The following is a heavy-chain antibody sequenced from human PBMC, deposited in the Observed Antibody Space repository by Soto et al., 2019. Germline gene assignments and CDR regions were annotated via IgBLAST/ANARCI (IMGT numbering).Heavy chain of an antibody. V-gene: IGHV3-7*03. D-gene: IGHD6-13*01. CDR1: GFTISSYW. Sequence: EVQLVESGGGLVQPGGSLRLSCAASGFTISSYWMSWVRQAPGKGLEWVANIKQDGSEKYYVDSVKGRFTISRDNAKNSLYLQMNSLRAEDTAVYYCFVQQLTLDYWGQGTLVTVSS. CDR3: FVQQLTLDY. J-gene: IGHJ4*02. CDR2: IKQDGSEK.